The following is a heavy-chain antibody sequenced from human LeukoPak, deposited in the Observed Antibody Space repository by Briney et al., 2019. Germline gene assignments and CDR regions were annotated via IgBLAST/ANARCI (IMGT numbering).Heavy chain of an antibody. CDR2: MNPNSGNT. V-gene: IGHV1-8*01. Sequence: GASVKVSCKASGYTFTSYDINWVRQATGQGLEWMGWMNPNSGNTGYAQKFQGRVTMTRNTSISTAYMELSSLRSEDTAVYYCAGVRFLEWLSETRPGYYGMDVWGQGTTVTVSS. J-gene: IGHJ6*02. D-gene: IGHD3-3*01. CDR1: GYTFTSYD. CDR3: AGVRFLEWLSETRPGYYGMDV.